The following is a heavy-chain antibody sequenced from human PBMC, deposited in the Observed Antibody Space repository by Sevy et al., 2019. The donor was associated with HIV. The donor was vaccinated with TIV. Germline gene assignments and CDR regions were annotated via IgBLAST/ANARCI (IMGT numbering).Heavy chain of an antibody. Sequence: SETLSLTCTVSGAFISTYYWSWIRQPAGKGLEWIGRMYTSGTINYNPSLKSRVNMSVDTSKNQFSLKLSSVTAADTAVYYCARAVPGFNYFDYWGQGTLVTVSS. CDR2: MYTSGTI. CDR3: ARAVPGFNYFDY. J-gene: IGHJ4*02. CDR1: GAFISTYY. V-gene: IGHV4-4*07. D-gene: IGHD3-9*01.